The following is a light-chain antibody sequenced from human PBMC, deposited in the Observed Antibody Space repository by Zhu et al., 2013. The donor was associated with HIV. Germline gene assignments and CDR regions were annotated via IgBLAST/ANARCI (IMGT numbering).Light chain of an antibody. Sequence: QSALTQPASVSGSPGQSITISCTGTNSDIGAYDYVSWFQQHPGKAPRLIIYGVTNRPSGISNRFSGSKSGSTASLTISGLQTEDEADYYCNTYTNSPTPYVFGTGTKVSVL. CDR3: NTYTNSPTPYV. J-gene: IGLJ1*01. V-gene: IGLV2-14*03. CDR1: NSDIGAYDY. CDR2: GVT.